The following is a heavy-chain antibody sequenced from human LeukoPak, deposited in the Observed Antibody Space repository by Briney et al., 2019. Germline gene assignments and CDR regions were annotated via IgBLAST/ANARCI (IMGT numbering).Heavy chain of an antibody. CDR3: ARDTGCSGGTCYSFYDY. D-gene: IGHD2-15*01. Sequence: GGSLRLSCAASGFTFSSYWMTWVRQAPGKGLEWVANIKQDGSEKYHVDSVKGRFTISRDNAKNSVYLQMNSLRAEDTAVYYCARDTGCSGGTCYSFYDYWGQGTLVTVSS. CDR2: IKQDGSEK. V-gene: IGHV3-7*01. J-gene: IGHJ4*02. CDR1: GFTFSSYW.